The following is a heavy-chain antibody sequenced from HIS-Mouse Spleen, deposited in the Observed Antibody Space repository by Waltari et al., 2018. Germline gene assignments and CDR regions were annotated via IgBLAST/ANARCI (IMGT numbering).Heavy chain of an antibody. CDR3: ARDSPVAARAFDI. Sequence: QVQLVQSAAEVKKPGASVKVSCKASGYTFTGYYMHWVRQAPGKGLEWMGWINPNRGGTNYAQKFQGRVTMTRDTSISTAYMELSRLRSDDTAVYYCARDSPVAARAFDIWGQGTMVTVSS. V-gene: IGHV1-2*02. J-gene: IGHJ3*02. CDR1: GYTFTGYY. CDR2: INPNRGGT. D-gene: IGHD6-6*01.